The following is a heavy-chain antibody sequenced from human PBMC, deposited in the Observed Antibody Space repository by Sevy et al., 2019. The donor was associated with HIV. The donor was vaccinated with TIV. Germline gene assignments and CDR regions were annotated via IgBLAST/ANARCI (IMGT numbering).Heavy chain of an antibody. CDR1: GYIFTELS. CDR2: FDPEDGET. Sequence: ASVKVSCKVSGYIFTELSMHWVRQAPGKGLEWMGGFDPEDGETIYAQKFQGRVTMTEDTSTDTAYMDLSSLRSEDTAVYSCATDSVLLKGRYYDSSGYYLHYWGQGTLVTVSS. J-gene: IGHJ4*02. D-gene: IGHD3-22*01. V-gene: IGHV1-24*01. CDR3: ATDSVLLKGRYYDSSGYYLHY.